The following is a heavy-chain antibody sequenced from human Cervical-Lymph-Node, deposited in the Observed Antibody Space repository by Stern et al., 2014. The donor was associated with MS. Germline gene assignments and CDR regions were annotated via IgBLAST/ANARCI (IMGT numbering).Heavy chain of an antibody. CDR3: SSGAGSKRPTGNY. CDR1: GYTFTSDY. J-gene: IGHJ4*02. V-gene: IGHV1-46*01. CDR2: INPSGDSA. Sequence: VQLVQSGAEVKKPGASVKVSCKASGYTFTSDYMHWVRQAPGQGLEWVGIINPSGDSASYAQKVQGRVPMTRDTSTSTGYIELCSLGSENTAVYYCSSGAGSKRPTGNYWGQGTLVTVSS. D-gene: IGHD1-1*01.